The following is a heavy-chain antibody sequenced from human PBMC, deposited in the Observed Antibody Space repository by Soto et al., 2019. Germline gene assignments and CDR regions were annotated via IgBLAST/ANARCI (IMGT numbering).Heavy chain of an antibody. D-gene: IGHD3-22*01. J-gene: IGHJ4*02. V-gene: IGHV1-46*01. CDR3: ARDPHCYDSSGLGYFDY. CDR2: INPSGGST. CDR1: GYTFTSYY. Sequence: ASVKVSCKASGYTFTSYYMHWVRQAPGQGLEWMGIINPSGGSTSYAQKFQGRVTMTRDTSTSTVYMELSSLRSEDTAVYYCARDPHCYDSSGLGYFDYWGQGTLVTVSS.